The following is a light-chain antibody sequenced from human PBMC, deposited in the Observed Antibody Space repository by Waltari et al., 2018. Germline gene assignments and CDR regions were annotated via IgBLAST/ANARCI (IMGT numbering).Light chain of an antibody. V-gene: IGKV3-15*01. Sequence: EIVMTQSPGTLSVSPGERATLSCWASQSIRSNLAWYQQKPGQAPRLLIYGASTRATGIPARFSGSGSGTDFTLTISSLQSEDLAVYYCQQYENWPPITFGVGTKVEIK. CDR1: QSIRSN. CDR3: QQYENWPPIT. J-gene: IGKJ4*01. CDR2: GAS.